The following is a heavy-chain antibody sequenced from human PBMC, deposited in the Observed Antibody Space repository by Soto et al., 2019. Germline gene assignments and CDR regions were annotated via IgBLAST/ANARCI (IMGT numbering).Heavy chain of an antibody. CDR2: ISDYNGNT. Sequence: QVPLVQSGAEVKKPGASVKVSCKASGYTFTSYGISWVRQAPGQGLEGMGWISDYNGNTNYAQKLPGRVTMTTDTSTSTAYMELRSLRADDTAVYYCARDVSSSCYEPVGFQHWGQGTLVTVSS. V-gene: IGHV1-18*01. CDR3: ARDVSSSCYEPVGFQH. CDR1: GYTFTSYG. D-gene: IGHD6-13*01. J-gene: IGHJ1*01.